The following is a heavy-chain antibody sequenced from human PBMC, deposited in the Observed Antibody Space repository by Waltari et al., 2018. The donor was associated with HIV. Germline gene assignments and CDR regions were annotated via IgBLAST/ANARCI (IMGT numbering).Heavy chain of an antibody. D-gene: IGHD3-10*01. Sequence: EVQLVESVGGVVRRGGALGLPCVDSGSNFCVVGMSWVRQAPGKGLELVSGINWNGGSTGYADSVKGRFSISRDNAKNSLYLQMNSLRAEDTALYYCARDYGSGSYYNYWGQGTLVTVSS. J-gene: IGHJ4*02. CDR3: ARDYGSGSYYNY. V-gene: IGHV3-20*04. CDR1: GSNFCVVG. CDR2: INWNGGST.